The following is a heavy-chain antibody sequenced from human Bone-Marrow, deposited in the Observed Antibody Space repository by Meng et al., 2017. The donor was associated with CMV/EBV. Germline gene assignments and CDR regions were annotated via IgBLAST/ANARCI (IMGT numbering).Heavy chain of an antibody. CDR3: AKDAIAWGVVPAADTMFDP. Sequence: SLNISCAACGFTFDDYSIHWVREAPGEGLEWGSGISWNSGSIGYADSVKGRFTISRDNAKNSLYLQMNGLRAEDMALYYCAKDAIAWGVVPAADTMFDPWGQGTLVTVSS. CDR1: GFTFDDYS. J-gene: IGHJ5*02. V-gene: IGHV3-9*03. CDR2: ISWNSGSI. D-gene: IGHD2-2*01.